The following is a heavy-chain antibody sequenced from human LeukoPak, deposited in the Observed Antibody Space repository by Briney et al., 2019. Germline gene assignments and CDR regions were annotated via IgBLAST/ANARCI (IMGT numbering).Heavy chain of an antibody. CDR3: ARESGITMLRGAHTP. CDR1: GYTFTSYG. CDR2: ISAYNGNT. Sequence: GASVKVSCKASGYTFTSYGISWVRQAPGQGLEWMGWISAYNGNTNYAQKLQGRVTMTTDTSTSTAYMELRSLRSDDTAVYYCARESGITMLRGAHTPWGQGILVTVSS. J-gene: IGHJ5*02. V-gene: IGHV1-18*01. D-gene: IGHD3-10*01.